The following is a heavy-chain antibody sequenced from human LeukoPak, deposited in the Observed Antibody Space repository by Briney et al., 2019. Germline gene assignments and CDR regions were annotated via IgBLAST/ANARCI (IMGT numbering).Heavy chain of an antibody. CDR3: AKDQAHGSGSYYAIYYYMDV. D-gene: IGHD3-10*01. Sequence: GGSLRLSCAASGFIFSSYGMHWVRQAPGKGLEWVAFIRYDGSNKYYADSVKGRFTISRDNSKNTLYLQMNSLRAEDTAVYYCAKDQAHGSGSYYAIYYYMDVWGKGTTVTISS. J-gene: IGHJ6*03. CDR1: GFIFSSYG. CDR2: IRYDGSNK. V-gene: IGHV3-30*02.